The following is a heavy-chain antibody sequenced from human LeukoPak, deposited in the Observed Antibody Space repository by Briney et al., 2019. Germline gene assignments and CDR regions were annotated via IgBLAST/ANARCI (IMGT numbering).Heavy chain of an antibody. Sequence: PSETLSLTCAVYGGSFSGYYWSWIRQPPGKGLEWIGEINHSGSTNYNPSLKSRVTISVDTSKNQFSLKLSSVTVADTAVYYCARLLRRVGAFDIWGQGTMVTVSS. D-gene: IGHD3-9*01. CDR2: INHSGST. CDR1: GGSFSGYY. V-gene: IGHV4-34*01. J-gene: IGHJ3*02. CDR3: ARLLRRVGAFDI.